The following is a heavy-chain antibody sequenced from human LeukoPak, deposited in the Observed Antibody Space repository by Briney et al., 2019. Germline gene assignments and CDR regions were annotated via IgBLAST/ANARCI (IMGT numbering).Heavy chain of an antibody. CDR2: INPNSGGT. D-gene: IGHD6-13*01. J-gene: IGHJ6*02. CDR3: ARDLGGIAAAGTPDYYYYYGMDV. V-gene: IGHV1-2*02. CDR1: GYTFTGYY. Sequence: ASVMVSCKASGYTFTGYYMHWVRQAPGQGLEWMGWINPNSGGTNYAQKFQGRVTMTRDTSISTAYMELSRLRSDDTAVYYCARDLGGIAAAGTPDYYYYYGMDVWGQGTTVTVSS.